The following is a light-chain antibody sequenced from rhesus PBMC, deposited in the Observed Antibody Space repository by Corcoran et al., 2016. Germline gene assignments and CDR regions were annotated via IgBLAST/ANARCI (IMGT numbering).Light chain of an antibody. CDR2: DVS. CDR3: SSYAGSNTYI. CDR1: SSDIGGNNY. J-gene: IGLJ1*01. Sequence: QAALTQPPSVSGSPGQSVTISCTGTSSDIGGNNYVAWYQQHPGNAPKLMIYDVSKRPSGVSDRFSGSKSGNTASLTISGLQAEDEADYYCSSYAGSNTYIFGAGTRLTVL. V-gene: IGLV2-23*01.